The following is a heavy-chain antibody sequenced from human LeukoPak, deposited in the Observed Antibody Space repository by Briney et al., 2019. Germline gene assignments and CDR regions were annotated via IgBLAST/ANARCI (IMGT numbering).Heavy chain of an antibody. Sequence: GGSLRLSCAASGFTFSNAWMSWVRQAPGKGLEWVGRIKSKTDGGTTDYAAPVKGRFTISRDNAKNSLYLQMNSLRAEDTAVYYCATSRRNSNDYWGQGTLVTVSS. CDR2: IKSKTDGGTT. V-gene: IGHV3-15*01. CDR3: ATSRRNSNDY. J-gene: IGHJ4*02. CDR1: GFTFSNAW. D-gene: IGHD4-23*01.